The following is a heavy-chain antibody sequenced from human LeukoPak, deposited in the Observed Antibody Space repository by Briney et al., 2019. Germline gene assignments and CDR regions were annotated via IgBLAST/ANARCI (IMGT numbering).Heavy chain of an antibody. J-gene: IGHJ5*02. CDR3: AKFEPGRWFDP. CDR1: GGSISSHY. CDR2: MHDSGST. V-gene: IGHV4-59*11. Sequence: SETLSLTCTVSGGSISSHYWSWIRQPPGKGMEWIGYMHDSGSTNHNPSLKSRVTMSVDTSRNQFSLKLTSVTAADTAVYYCAKFEPGRWFDPWGQGTLVTVSS. D-gene: IGHD3-10*01.